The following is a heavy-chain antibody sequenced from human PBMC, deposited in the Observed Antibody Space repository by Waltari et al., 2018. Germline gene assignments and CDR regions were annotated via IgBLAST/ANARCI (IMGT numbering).Heavy chain of an antibody. CDR3: ARSVVPIPGES. J-gene: IGHJ4*02. CDR2: IKGDESGK. Sequence: EVQLVESGGGLVQPGGSLRLSCAASGFIFKNYWMSWVRQAPGKGPEWLANIKGDESGKSYGGSARGRFTISRDNARSLVHLEMNSLRAEDTAVYHCARSVVPIPGESWGQGTLVVVSS. V-gene: IGHV3-7*03. CDR1: GFIFKNYW. D-gene: IGHD2-21*01.